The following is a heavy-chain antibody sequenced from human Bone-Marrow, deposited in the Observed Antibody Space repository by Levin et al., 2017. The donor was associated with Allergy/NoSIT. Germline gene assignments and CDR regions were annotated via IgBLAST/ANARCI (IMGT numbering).Heavy chain of an antibody. J-gene: IGHJ4*02. D-gene: IGHD5-12*01. Sequence: GGSLRLSCAASGFTFSDYYMSWIRQAPGKGLEWVSYISSSGSTIYYADSVKGRFTISRDNAKSSLHLQMNSLRAEDTAVYYCARPLRYSGYEHGDWGQGTLVTVSS. CDR3: ARPLRYSGYEHGD. CDR2: ISSSGSTI. CDR1: GFTFSDYY. V-gene: IGHV3-11*01.